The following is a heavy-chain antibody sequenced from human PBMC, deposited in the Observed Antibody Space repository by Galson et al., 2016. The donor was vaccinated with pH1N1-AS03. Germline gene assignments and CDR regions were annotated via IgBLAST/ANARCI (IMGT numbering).Heavy chain of an antibody. CDR3: VRGSGYYFDS. CDR1: GFTFSDYA. J-gene: IGHJ4*02. V-gene: IGHV3-23*01. CDR2: ISGTGGSP. D-gene: IGHD3-3*01. Sequence: SLRLSCAASGFTFSDYAMGWVRQAPGKGLEWLAEISGTGGSPFYADSVKGRVTISRDNSKNTVYLQMTSLRAEDTAVYYCVRGSGYYFDSWGQGTLVIVSS.